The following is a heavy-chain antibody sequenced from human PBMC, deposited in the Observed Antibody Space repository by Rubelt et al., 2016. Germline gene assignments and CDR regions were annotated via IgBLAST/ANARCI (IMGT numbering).Heavy chain of an antibody. D-gene: IGHD2-15*01. CDR2: INHSGST. CDR1: GGSFSGYY. Sequence: QLQLQESGPGLVKPSETLSLTCTVYGGSFSGYYWSWIRQPPGKGLEWIGEINHSGSTNYNPSLKSRVTISVDTSKNQFSLKLSSVTAADTAVYYCARGRKVAATLFDYWGQGTLVTVSS. V-gene: IGHV4-34*10. CDR3: ARGRKVAATLFDY. J-gene: IGHJ4*02.